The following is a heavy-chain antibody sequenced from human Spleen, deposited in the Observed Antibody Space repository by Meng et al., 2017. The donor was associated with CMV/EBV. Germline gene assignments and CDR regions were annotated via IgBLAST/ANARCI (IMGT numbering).Heavy chain of an antibody. CDR2: INPTNGVT. D-gene: IGHD3/OR15-3a*01. CDR1: GYTFTGYY. CDR3: ARAPNDFWNDY. J-gene: IGHJ4*02. V-gene: IGHV1-2*02. Sequence: ASVKVSCKASGYTFTGYYLHWVRQAPGQGLEWMGWINPTNGVTHSAQKFQGRVTMTRDTSISTAYMELTSLTSDDTAVFYCARAPNDFWNDYWGQGTLVTVSS.